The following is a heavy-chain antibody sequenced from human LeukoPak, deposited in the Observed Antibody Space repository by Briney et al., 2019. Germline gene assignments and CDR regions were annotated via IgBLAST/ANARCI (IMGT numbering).Heavy chain of an antibody. D-gene: IGHD1-26*01. CDR3: ARSKYSASHVDY. V-gene: IGHV3-48*03. J-gene: IGHJ4*02. CDR1: GFTFSSYE. CDR2: ISSSGSTI. Sequence: GGSLRLSCAASGFTFSSYEMNWVRQAPGKGLEWVSYISSSGSTIYYADSVKGRFTISRDNAKNTLYLQMNSLTAEDTALYYCARSKYSASHVDYWGQGTLVTVSS.